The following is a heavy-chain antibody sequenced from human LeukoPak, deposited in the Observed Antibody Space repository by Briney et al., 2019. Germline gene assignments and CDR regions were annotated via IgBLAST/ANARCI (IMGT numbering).Heavy chain of an antibody. CDR1: AFTFSSYE. Sequence: GGSLRLSCAATAFTFSSYEMNWVRQAPGKGLEWVAYTSSSGSTIYYADSVKGRFTISRDNAKNSLYLQMNSLRAEDTAVYYCARDHLDILTGYLAPFDYWGQGTLVTVSS. CDR3: ARDHLDILTGYLAPFDY. D-gene: IGHD3-9*01. J-gene: IGHJ4*02. V-gene: IGHV3-48*03. CDR2: TSSSGSTI.